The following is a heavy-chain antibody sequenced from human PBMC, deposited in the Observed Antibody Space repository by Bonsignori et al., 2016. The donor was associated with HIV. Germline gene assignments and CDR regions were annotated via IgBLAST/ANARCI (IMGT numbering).Heavy chain of an antibody. CDR2: VSDRGYDIR. V-gene: IGHV4-34*01. CDR1: GGAFSGYH. D-gene: IGHD5-24*01. Sequence: SETLSLTCTVHGGAFSGYHWTWIRQAPGKGLEWIGEVSDRGYDIRRTSRPSLGSRVTLSLDRSTTQFSLSLGSVTAADTAVYFCARGGDRDSSDLTAHLFPSWKMTSRYYFDLWGRGVLVTVSS. CDR3: ARGGDRDSSDLTAHLFPSWKMTSRYYFDL. J-gene: IGHJ4*02.